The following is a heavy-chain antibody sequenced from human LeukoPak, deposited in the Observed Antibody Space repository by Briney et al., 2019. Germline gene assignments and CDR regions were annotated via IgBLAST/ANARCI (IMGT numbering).Heavy chain of an antibody. CDR3: AGDSSGRSYYYYGMDV. Sequence: PGGSLRLSCAASGFTFSDYYMSWIRQAPGKGLEWVSYISSSGSTIYYADSVKGRFTISRDNAKNSLYLQMNSLRAEDTAVYYCAGDSSGRSYYYYGMDVWGQGTTVTVSS. CDR2: ISSSGSTI. CDR1: GFTFSDYY. D-gene: IGHD6-19*01. J-gene: IGHJ6*02. V-gene: IGHV3-11*01.